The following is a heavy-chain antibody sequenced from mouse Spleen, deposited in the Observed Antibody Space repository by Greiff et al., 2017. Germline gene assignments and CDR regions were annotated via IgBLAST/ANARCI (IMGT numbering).Heavy chain of an antibody. J-gene: IGHJ4*01. Sequence: QVQLQQPGAELVKPGASVKLSCKASGYTFTSYWMHWVKQRPGRGLEWIGRIDPNSGGTKYNEKFKSKATLTVDKPSSTAYMQLSSLTSEDSAVYYCARSVGYYYDGSPYYAMDYWGQGTSVTVSS. CDR2: IDPNSGGT. D-gene: IGHD1-1*01. CDR1: GYTFTSYW. CDR3: ARSVGYYYDGSPYYAMDY. V-gene: IGHV1-72*01.